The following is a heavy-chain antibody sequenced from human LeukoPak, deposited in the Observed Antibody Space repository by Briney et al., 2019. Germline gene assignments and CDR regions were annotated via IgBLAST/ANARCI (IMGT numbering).Heavy chain of an antibody. D-gene: IGHD5-12*01. CDR3: ARDQAWEVATNDAFDI. CDR1: GFTFSSYG. Sequence: GGSLRLSCAASGFTFSSYGMHWVRQAPGKGLEWVAVIWYDGSNKYYADSVKGRFTISRGNSKNTLYLQMNSLRAEDTAVYYCARDQAWEVATNDAFDIWGQGTMVTVSS. CDR2: IWYDGSNK. V-gene: IGHV3-33*01. J-gene: IGHJ3*02.